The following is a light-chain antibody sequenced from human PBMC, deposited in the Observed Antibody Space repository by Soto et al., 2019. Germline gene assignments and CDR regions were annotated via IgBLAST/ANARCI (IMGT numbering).Light chain of an antibody. V-gene: IGKV3-20*01. CDR3: QQYGT. Sequence: EIVLTQSPGALSLSAGERFTLSCRASQSVSSSFITWYQQKTGQAPRLVISGASNRANGIPYRFSVSVSGTDFTLTFSRLEPEDFVVYFCQQYGTFGQGIKVELK. J-gene: IGKJ1*01. CDR2: GAS. CDR1: QSVSSSF.